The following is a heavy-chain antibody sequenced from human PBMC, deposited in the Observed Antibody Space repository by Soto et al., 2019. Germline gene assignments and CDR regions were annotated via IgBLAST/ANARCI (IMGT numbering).Heavy chain of an antibody. D-gene: IGHD2-15*01. CDR2: ISGNGGST. J-gene: IGHJ4*02. Sequence: EVQLLESGGGLVQPGGSLRLSCAASGFTFSSYAMSWVRQAPGKGLEWVSAISGNGGSTYYADSVKGRFTISRDNSKNTLYLQMNSLRAEDTAVYYCAKRNRCSGGSCYSDFDYWGQGTLVTVSS. V-gene: IGHV3-23*01. CDR1: GFTFSSYA. CDR3: AKRNRCSGGSCYSDFDY.